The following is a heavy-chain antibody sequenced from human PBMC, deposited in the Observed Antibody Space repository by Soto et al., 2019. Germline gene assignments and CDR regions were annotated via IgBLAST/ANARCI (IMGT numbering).Heavy chain of an antibody. D-gene: IGHD2-2*01. CDR2: IYWNDDK. CDR1: GFSLSTSGVG. V-gene: IGHV2-5*01. J-gene: IGHJ5*02. CDR3: ARQPTRVIPRGWFDP. Sequence: SGPTLVNPTQTLTLTCTFSGFSLSTSGVGVGWIRQPPGKALEWLALIYWNDDKRYSPSLKSRLTITKDTSKNQVVLTMTNMDPVDTATYYCARQPTRVIPRGWFDPWGQGTLVTVSS.